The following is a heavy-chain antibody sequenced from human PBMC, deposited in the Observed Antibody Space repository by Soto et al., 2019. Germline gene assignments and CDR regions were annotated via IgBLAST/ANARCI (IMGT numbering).Heavy chain of an antibody. Sequence: SETLSLTCTVSGGSISSYYWSWIRQPPGKGLEWIGYIYYSGSTNYNPSLKSRVTISVDTSKNQFSLKLSSVTAADTAVYYCARDLGYPYYYYGMDVWRQGTTVTVSS. V-gene: IGHV4-59*01. CDR1: GGSISSYY. J-gene: IGHJ6*02. D-gene: IGHD3-16*01. CDR2: IYYSGST. CDR3: ARDLGYPYYYYGMDV.